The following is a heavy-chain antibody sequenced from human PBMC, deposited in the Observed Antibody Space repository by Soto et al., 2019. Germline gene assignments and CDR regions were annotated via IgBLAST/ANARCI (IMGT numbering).Heavy chain of an antibody. CDR1: GFSVSSNF. J-gene: IGHJ6*04. CDR2: MYSSGTT. D-gene: IGHD6-6*01. V-gene: IGHV3-53*02. Sequence: EVQLVETGGGLIQPGGSLRLSCAVAGFSVSSNFMSWVRQAPGKGLEWVSVMYSSGTTHDADSVKGRFTISRDNSKNTVYLELNSLRVEDTAVYYCASSSSKDYNFAMAYWGKGTTVIVSS. CDR3: ASSSSKDYNFAMAY.